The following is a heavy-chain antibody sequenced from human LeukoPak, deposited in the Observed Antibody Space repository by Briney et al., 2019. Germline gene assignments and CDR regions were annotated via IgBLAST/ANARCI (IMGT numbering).Heavy chain of an antibody. J-gene: IGHJ5*02. CDR3: AETGYSSSGEFDP. CDR2: IYYSGST. V-gene: IGHV4-39*01. CDR1: GGSISSSSYY. D-gene: IGHD6-13*01. Sequence: KPAETLSLTCTVSGGSISSSSYYWGWIRQPPGKGLEWIGSIYYSGSTYYNPSLKSRVTISVDTSKNQFSLKLSSVTAADTAVYYCAETGYSSSGEFDPWGQGTLVTVSS.